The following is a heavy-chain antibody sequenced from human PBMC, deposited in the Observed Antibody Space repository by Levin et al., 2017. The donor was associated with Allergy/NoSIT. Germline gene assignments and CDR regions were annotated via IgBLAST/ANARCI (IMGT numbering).Heavy chain of an antibody. CDR2: ISYDGSNK. D-gene: IGHD2-2*01. CDR3: ARDYCSSTSCYQWELLLRFDY. CDR1: GFTFSSYA. V-gene: IGHV3-30*04. J-gene: IGHJ4*02. Sequence: AGESLKISCAASGFTFSSYAMHWVRQAPGKGLEWVAVISYDGSNKYYADSVKGRFTISRDNSKNTLYLQMNSLRAEDTAVYYCARDYCSSTSCYQWELLLRFDYWGQGTLVTVSS.